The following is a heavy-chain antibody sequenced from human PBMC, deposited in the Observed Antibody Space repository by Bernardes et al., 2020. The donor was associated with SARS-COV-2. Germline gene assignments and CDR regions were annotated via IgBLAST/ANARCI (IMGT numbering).Heavy chain of an antibody. Sequence: GGSLRLSCAASGLTFTDYAMNWVRQAPGKGLEWVSAISDSGLTTYYADSVKGRFTISRDNSKNTLYLQMQSLRVEDTAIYYCAKDRPGYHDSGGPRDYWGQGTLVTVSP. CDR3: AKDRPGYHDSGGPRDY. V-gene: IGHV3-23*01. CDR2: ISDSGLTT. CDR1: GLTFTDYA. D-gene: IGHD3-10*01. J-gene: IGHJ4*02.